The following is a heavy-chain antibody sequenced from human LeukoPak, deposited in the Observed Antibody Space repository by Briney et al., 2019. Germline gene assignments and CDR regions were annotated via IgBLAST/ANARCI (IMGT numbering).Heavy chain of an antibody. Sequence: GASVKVSCKASGYTFTNYGISWVRQAPGQGLEWMGWISAYNGNTNYAQKLQGRVTMTTDTSTSTAYMELRSLRSDDTAVYYCARDSLGSSVGATGEDYWGQGTLVTVSS. J-gene: IGHJ4*02. CDR2: ISAYNGNT. D-gene: IGHD1-26*01. CDR1: GYTFTNYG. V-gene: IGHV1-18*01. CDR3: ARDSLGSSVGATGEDY.